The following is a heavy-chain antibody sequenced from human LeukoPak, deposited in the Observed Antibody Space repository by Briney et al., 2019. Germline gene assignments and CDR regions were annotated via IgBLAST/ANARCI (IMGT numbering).Heavy chain of an antibody. CDR1: SYSISSGSY. V-gene: IGHV4-38-2*01. CDR2: IFHSGNS. CDR3: ARVTYVDDMLYQYFDY. J-gene: IGHJ4*02. D-gene: IGHD4-17*01. Sequence: PSETLSLTRAVSSYSISSGSYWGWIRQSPGRGLEWVGSIFHSGNSYYNPSLKSRLTMSVDTSKNQFSLKLTSVTAADTALYYCARVTYVDDMLYQYFDYWGQGILVTVSS.